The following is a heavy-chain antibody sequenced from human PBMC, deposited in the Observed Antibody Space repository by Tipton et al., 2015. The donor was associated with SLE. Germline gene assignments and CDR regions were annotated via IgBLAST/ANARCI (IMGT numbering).Heavy chain of an antibody. CDR3: ARGYCSDGVCYGFGFFDY. Sequence: LRLSCTVSGDSISDGDYYWSWIRQHPGKGLEWLAYIYYNGRSYSNPSLKSRVTMSLDTSKNQFSLKMRSVTAADTAVYFCARGYCSDGVCYGFGFFDYWGQGNLVTVSS. CDR2: IYYNGRS. CDR1: GDSISDGDYY. J-gene: IGHJ4*02. V-gene: IGHV4-31*03. D-gene: IGHD2-8*01.